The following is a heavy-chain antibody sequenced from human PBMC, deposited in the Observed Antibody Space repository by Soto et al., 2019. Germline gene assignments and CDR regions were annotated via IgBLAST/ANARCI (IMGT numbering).Heavy chain of an antibody. D-gene: IGHD3-10*01. Sequence: GGSLRLSCAASGFTVSSNYMSWVRQAPGKGLEWVSVIYGGGSTYYADSVKGQFTMSRHNSKNTLYLQMNSLRAEDTAVYYCARAGSDAFDIWGQGTMVTVSS. J-gene: IGHJ3*02. CDR2: IYGGGST. CDR3: ARAGSDAFDI. CDR1: GFTVSSNY. V-gene: IGHV3-53*04.